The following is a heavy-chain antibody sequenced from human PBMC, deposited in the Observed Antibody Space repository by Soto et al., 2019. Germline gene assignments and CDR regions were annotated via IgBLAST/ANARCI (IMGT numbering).Heavy chain of an antibody. J-gene: IGHJ2*01. CDR1: GAPISGGDYH. CDR2: IFPSGAT. D-gene: IGHD5-18*01. V-gene: IGHV4-30-4*01. Sequence: QVQLQESGPGLVKPSQTLSLMCTVSGAPISGGDYHWSWIRQPPGKGLEWIGYIFPSGATNYNSSLGSRITMSVETDKSHFSLKLTSVTAADTAVYFCARGSAAKRYFDLWGRGTLVTVSS. CDR3: ARGSAAKRYFDL.